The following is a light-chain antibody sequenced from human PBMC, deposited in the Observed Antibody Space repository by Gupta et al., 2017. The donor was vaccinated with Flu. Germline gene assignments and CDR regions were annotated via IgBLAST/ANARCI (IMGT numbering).Light chain of an antibody. V-gene: IGLV2-14*03. CDR1: SNDIGGYNY. Sequence: SALTQPASLSGSPGQSITISCTGTSNDIGGYNYVSWYQQHPGKAPKLILYEVNNRPSGVSNRFSGSKSGNSASLTISRLQAEDEADYYCSSYTNTDTLRVFGSGTKVTVL. CDR3: SSYTNTDTLRV. CDR2: EVN. J-gene: IGLJ1*01.